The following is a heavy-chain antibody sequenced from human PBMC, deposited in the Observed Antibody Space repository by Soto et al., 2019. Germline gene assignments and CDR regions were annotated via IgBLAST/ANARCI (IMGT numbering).Heavy chain of an antibody. J-gene: IGHJ6*02. D-gene: IGHD2-15*01. CDR2: IKPSGGST. V-gene: IGHV1-46*01. Sequence: ASVKVSCKASGYTFTSYYMHWVRQAPGQGLEWMGIIKPSGGSTSYAQKFQGRVTMTRDTSTSTVYMELSSLRSEDTAVYYCARDIVVVVAAHAVNYYYGMDVWGQGTTVTVSS. CDR3: ARDIVVVVAAHAVNYYYGMDV. CDR1: GYTFTSYY.